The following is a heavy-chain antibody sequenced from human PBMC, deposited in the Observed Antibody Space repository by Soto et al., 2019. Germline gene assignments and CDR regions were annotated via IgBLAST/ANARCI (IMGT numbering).Heavy chain of an antibody. J-gene: IGHJ4*02. CDR2: IKQDGSEK. Sequence: GSLRLSCAASGFTFSSYWMSWVRQAPGKGLEWVANIKQDGSEKYYVDSVKGRFTISRDNAKNSLYLQMNSLRAEDTAVYYCARDPHNKWLVQVDYWGQGTLVTVSS. CDR1: GFTFSSYW. CDR3: ARDPHNKWLVQVDY. V-gene: IGHV3-7*01. D-gene: IGHD6-19*01.